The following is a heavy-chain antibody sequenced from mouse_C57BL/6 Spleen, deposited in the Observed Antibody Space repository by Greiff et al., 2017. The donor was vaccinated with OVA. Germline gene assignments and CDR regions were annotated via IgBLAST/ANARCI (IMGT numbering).Heavy chain of an antibody. D-gene: IGHD1-1*01. J-gene: IGHJ1*03. CDR2: IDPSDSYT. Sequence: QVQLQQPGAELVMPGASVKLSCKASGYTFTSYWMHWVKQRPGQGLEWIGEIDPSDSYTNYNQKFKGKSTLTVDKSSSTAYMQLSSLTSEDSAVYYCARKDYGSSYGYWYFDVWGTGTPVTVSS. CDR1: GYTFTSYW. CDR3: ARKDYGSSYGYWYFDV. V-gene: IGHV1-69*01.